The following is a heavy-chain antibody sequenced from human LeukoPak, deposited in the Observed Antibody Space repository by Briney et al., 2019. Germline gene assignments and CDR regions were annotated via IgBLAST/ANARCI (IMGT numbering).Heavy chain of an antibody. CDR2: IYYSGST. J-gene: IGHJ6*03. D-gene: IGHD5-18*01. V-gene: IGHV4-39*01. CDR3: ARVRGDTAMDYYMDV. Sequence: SETLSLTCTVSGGSINSANYYWGWLRQPPGKGLEWIGSIYYSGSTYYNPSLKSRVTISVDTSKNQFSLKLSSVTAADTAVYYCARVRGDTAMDYYMDVWGKGTTVTVSS. CDR1: GGSINSANYY.